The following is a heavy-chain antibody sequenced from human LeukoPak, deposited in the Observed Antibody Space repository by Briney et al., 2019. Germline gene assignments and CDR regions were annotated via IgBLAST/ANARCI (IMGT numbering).Heavy chain of an antibody. CDR3: AKDRVSKSYDAFDI. CDR1: GGSISSSSYY. Sequence: PSETLSLTCTVSGGSISSSSYYWGWIRQAPGKGLEWVSAISGSGGSTYYADSVKGRFTISRDNSKNTLYLQMNSLRAEDTAVYYCAKDRVSKSYDAFDIWGQGTMVTVSS. V-gene: IGHV3-23*01. D-gene: IGHD1-26*01. J-gene: IGHJ3*02. CDR2: ISGSGGST.